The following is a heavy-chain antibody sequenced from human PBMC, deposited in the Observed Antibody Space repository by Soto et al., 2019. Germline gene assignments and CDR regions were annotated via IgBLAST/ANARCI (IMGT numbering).Heavy chain of an antibody. Sequence: XATLSLSFTVCGGSISSSSYYWGWIRQPPGKGLEWIGSIYYSGSTYYNPSLKSRVTISVDTSKNQFSLKLSSVTAADTAVYYCARLWGDVVVAANQGWFDPWGQGTLVTVSS. D-gene: IGHD2-15*01. CDR3: ARLWGDVVVAANQGWFDP. V-gene: IGHV4-39*01. CDR2: IYYSGST. J-gene: IGHJ5*02. CDR1: GGSISSSSYY.